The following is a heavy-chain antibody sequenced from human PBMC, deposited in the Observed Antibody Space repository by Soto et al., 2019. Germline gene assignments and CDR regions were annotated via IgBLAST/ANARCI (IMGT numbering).Heavy chain of an antibody. CDR2: ISYDGSNK. J-gene: IGHJ3*02. CDR1: GFTFSSYG. Sequence: GGSLRLSCAASGFTFSSYGMHWVRQAPGKGLEWVAVISYDGSNKYYADSVKGRFTISRDNSKNTLYLQMNSLRAEDTAVYYCAKGGGISITMIVVVITDAFDIWGQGTMVTVSS. D-gene: IGHD3-22*01. CDR3: AKGGGISITMIVVVITDAFDI. V-gene: IGHV3-30*18.